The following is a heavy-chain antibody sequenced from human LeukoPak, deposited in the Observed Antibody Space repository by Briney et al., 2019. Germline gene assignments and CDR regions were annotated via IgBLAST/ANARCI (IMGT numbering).Heavy chain of an antibody. D-gene: IGHD1-26*01. V-gene: IGHV3-74*01. Sequence: WGSLRLSCAASGFTFNNYWMHWVRQAPGKGLVWVSRINSDGSSTSYADSVKGRFTISRDNAKNTLYLQMNILRAEDTALYYCARESSLGPHKAFDCWGQGTLVTVSS. J-gene: IGHJ4*02. CDR3: ARESSLGPHKAFDC. CDR1: GFTFNNYW. CDR2: INSDGSST.